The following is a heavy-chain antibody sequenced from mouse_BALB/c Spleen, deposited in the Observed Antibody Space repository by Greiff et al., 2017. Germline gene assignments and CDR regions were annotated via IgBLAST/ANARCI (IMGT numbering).Heavy chain of an antibody. CDR3: ARKYDGYYYFDY. V-gene: IGHV2-4-1*01. D-gene: IGHD2-3*01. CDR1: GFSLTSYG. J-gene: IGHJ2*01. Sequence: QVQLKESGPGLVQPSQSLSITCTVSGFSLTSYGVHWVRQSPGKGLEWLGVIWSGGSTDYNAAFISRLSISKDNSKSQVFFKMNSLQADDTAIYYCARKYDGYYYFDYWGQGTTLTVSS. CDR2: IWSGGST.